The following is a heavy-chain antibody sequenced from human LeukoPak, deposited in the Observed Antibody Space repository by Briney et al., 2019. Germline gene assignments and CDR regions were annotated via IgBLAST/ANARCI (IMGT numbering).Heavy chain of an antibody. D-gene: IGHD3-22*01. CDR3: AREPDNYYDSSGYYY. Sequence: GGSLRLSCAASGFTFSSYAMPWVRQAPGKGRVWVSRINSDGSSTGYADSVKGRFTISRDNAKNTLYLQMNSLRAEDTAVYYCAREPDNYYDSSGYYYWGQGTLVTVSS. CDR1: GFTFSSYA. V-gene: IGHV3-74*01. J-gene: IGHJ4*02. CDR2: INSDGSST.